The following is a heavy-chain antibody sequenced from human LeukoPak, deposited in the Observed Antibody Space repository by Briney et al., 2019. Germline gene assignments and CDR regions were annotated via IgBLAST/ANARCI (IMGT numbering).Heavy chain of an antibody. D-gene: IGHD3-22*01. V-gene: IGHV4-34*01. Sequence: SETLSLTCAVYGGSFSGYYWSWIRQPPGKGLEWIGEINHSGSTNYNPSLKSRVTISVDTSKNQFSLKLSSVTAAATAVYYCARRRVRVVVISLFDAFDIWGQGTMVTVSS. CDR1: GGSFSGYY. CDR3: ARRRVRVVVISLFDAFDI. CDR2: INHSGST. J-gene: IGHJ3*02.